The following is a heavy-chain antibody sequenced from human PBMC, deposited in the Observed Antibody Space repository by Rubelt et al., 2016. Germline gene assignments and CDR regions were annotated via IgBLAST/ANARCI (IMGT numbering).Heavy chain of an antibody. CDR3: GRGLAYRGAA. CDR2: ISATGNYV. J-gene: IGHJ5*01. CDR1: GFTFSSYS. V-gene: IGHV3-21*01. D-gene: IGHD5-12*01. Sequence: EVHLVESGGGLVKPGGSLRLSCAASGFTFSSYSMNWVRLAPGKGLEWVSSISATGNYVYYADSVKARFTISRDNANKSLSLQMKSLMAGDTAVYYCGRGLAYRGAAWGHGTQVIVSS.